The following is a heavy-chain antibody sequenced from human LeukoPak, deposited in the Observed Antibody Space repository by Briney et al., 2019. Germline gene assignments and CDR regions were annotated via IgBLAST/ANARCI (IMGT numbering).Heavy chain of an antibody. J-gene: IGHJ4*02. Sequence: GGSLRLSCAASGFTFSSYAMSWVCQAPGKGLEWVSAISGSGGSTFNADSVKGRFTISRDNSKNTLYLQMNSLRAEDTAVYYCAKDVFELYDIYDHWGQGTLVTVSS. CDR2: ISGSGGST. V-gene: IGHV3-23*01. D-gene: IGHD3-9*01. CDR1: GFTFSSYA. CDR3: AKDVFELYDIYDH.